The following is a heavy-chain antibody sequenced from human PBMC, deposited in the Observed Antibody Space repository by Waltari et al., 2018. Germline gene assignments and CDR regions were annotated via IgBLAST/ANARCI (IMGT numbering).Heavy chain of an antibody. J-gene: IGHJ4*02. CDR3: ARVQGSGLIDY. Sequence: QVQLQESGPGLVKPSETLSLTCTVSGGSISSYYWSWIRQPPGKGLEWIGYIYYSGSTDYNPSLKSRVTISVGTSKNQFSLKLSSVTAADTAVYYCARVQGSGLIDYWGQGTLVTVSS. CDR2: IYYSGST. D-gene: IGHD5-12*01. CDR1: GGSISSYY. V-gene: IGHV4-59*01.